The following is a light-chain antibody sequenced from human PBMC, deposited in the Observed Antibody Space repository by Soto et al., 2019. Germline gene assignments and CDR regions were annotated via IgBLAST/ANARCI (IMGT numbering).Light chain of an antibody. CDR1: SSDNGDYDY. CDR3: CSYTDIALDVV. CDR2: DVT. J-gene: IGLJ2*01. V-gene: IGLV2-14*01. Sequence: QSVLTQPASVSGSPGQSITISCTGTSSDNGDYDYVSWYQHLPGKAPKLLIFDVTHRPSGVSDRFSGSKSGNTASLTISGVRPEDEADYYCCSYTDIALDVVFGGGTKLTVL.